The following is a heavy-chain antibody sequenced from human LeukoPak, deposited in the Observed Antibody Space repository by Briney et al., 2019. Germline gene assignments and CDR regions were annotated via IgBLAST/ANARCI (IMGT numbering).Heavy chain of an antibody. CDR3: AKDSSGYYNYDAFDI. V-gene: IGHV3-30*02. CDR2: IRYDGSNK. J-gene: IGHJ3*02. D-gene: IGHD3-22*01. CDR1: GFTFSSYG. Sequence: GGSLRLSCAASGFTFSSYGMHWVRQAPGKGLEWVAFIRYDGSNKYYADSVKGRFTISRDNSKNTLYLQMNSLRAEDTAVYYCAKDSSGYYNYDAFDIWGQGTMVTVSS.